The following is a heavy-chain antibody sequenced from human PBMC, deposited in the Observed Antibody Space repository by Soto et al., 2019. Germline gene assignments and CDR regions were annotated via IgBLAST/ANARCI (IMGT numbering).Heavy chain of an antibody. Sequence: EVQLLESGGGLVQPGGSLRLSCAASGFTFSSYAMSWVRQAPGKGLEWVSAISGSGGSTYYADSVKGRFTISRDNSKNTLYLQMNSLRGEDTAVYYCAKSLPITFGGVIVIPFDYWGQGTLVTVSS. V-gene: IGHV3-23*01. CDR1: GFTFSSYA. CDR2: ISGSGGST. D-gene: IGHD3-16*02. CDR3: AKSLPITFGGVIVIPFDY. J-gene: IGHJ4*02.